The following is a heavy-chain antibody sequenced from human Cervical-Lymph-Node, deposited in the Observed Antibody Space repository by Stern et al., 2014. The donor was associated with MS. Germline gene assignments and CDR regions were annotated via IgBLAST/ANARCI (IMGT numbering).Heavy chain of an antibody. V-gene: IGHV1-69*06. CDR3: ARDLGVGPSVS. J-gene: IGHJ5*02. CDR2: IVHILSTT. Sequence: QVQLGQSGAEVKKPATSVKVSCKASGGTFNTPAMSWVRQAPGQGLEWMGGIVHILSTTDYAQKCQGRVTFTADKSTSTAYMALSGLRYEDTAVYYCARDLGVGPSVSWGQGTVVTVSS. D-gene: IGHD5/OR15-5a*01. CDR1: GGTFNTPA.